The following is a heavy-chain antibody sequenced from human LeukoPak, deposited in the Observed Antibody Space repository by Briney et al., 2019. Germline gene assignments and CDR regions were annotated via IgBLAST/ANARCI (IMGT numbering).Heavy chain of an antibody. D-gene: IGHD6-13*01. CDR3: PRRQGDTSSWYY. V-gene: IGHV4-39*01. CDR2: IFYSGTT. CDR1: GGSISSSGYY. Sequence: SETLSLTCTVSGGSISSSGYYWGWLRQPPGKGLEWIGNIFYSGTTYYNPSLKSRVTISLDTSKNQFSLQLSSATAADTALYYCPRRQGDTSSWYYWGQGTLVPVSS. J-gene: IGHJ4*02.